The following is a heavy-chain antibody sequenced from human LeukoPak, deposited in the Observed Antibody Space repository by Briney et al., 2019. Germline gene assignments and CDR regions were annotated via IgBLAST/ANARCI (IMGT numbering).Heavy chain of an antibody. Sequence: PGGSLRLSCAASGFTFTSYAMTWVRQAPGKGLEWVSAISGSGANTYYAGSVKGRFTISRDNSKNTLYVQMNSLRVEDTAVYYCARGLVDVHDSSGYYSNWFDPWGQGTLVTVSS. V-gene: IGHV3-23*01. CDR1: GFTFTSYA. D-gene: IGHD3-22*01. CDR3: ARGLVDVHDSSGYYSNWFDP. J-gene: IGHJ5*02. CDR2: ISGSGANT.